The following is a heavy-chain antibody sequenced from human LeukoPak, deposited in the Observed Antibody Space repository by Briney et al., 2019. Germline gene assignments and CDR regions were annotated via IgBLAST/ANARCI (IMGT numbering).Heavy chain of an antibody. J-gene: IGHJ5*02. CDR3: AKNERDYGSGSYTAPFDP. V-gene: IGHV3-23*01. CDR2: ISGSGGST. D-gene: IGHD3-10*01. Sequence: GGSLRLSCAASGFTFSSYAMGWVRQAPGKGLEWVSAISGSGGSTYYADSVKGRFTISRDNSKNTLYLQMNSLRAEDTAVYYCAKNERDYGSGSYTAPFDPWGQGTLVTVSS. CDR1: GFTFSSYA.